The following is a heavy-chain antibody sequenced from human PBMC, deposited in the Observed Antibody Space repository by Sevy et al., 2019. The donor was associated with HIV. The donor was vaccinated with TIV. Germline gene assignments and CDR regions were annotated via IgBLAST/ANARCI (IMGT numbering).Heavy chain of an antibody. Sequence: GGSLRLSCAASGFTFSSYAMHWVRQAPGKGLEWVAVISYDGSNKYYADSVKGRLTISRDNSKNTLYLQMNSLRAEDTAVYYCARGDEQWLVPGDYYYGMDVWGQGTTVTVSS. CDR2: ISYDGSNK. V-gene: IGHV3-30-3*01. CDR3: ARGDEQWLVPGDYYYGMDV. D-gene: IGHD6-19*01. CDR1: GFTFSSYA. J-gene: IGHJ6*02.